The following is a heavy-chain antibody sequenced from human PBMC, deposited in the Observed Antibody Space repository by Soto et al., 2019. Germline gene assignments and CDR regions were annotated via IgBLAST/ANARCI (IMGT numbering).Heavy chain of an antibody. V-gene: IGHV3-30-3*01. Sequence: QVQLVESGGGVVQPGRSLRLSCAASGFTFSSYAMHWVRQAPGKGLEWVAVISYDGSNKYYADSVKGRFTISRDNSKNTLYLQMNSLRAEDTAVYYCARDWSRGSGSYGHYYYGMDVWGQGTTVTVSS. CDR1: GFTFSSYA. D-gene: IGHD3-10*01. CDR2: ISYDGSNK. J-gene: IGHJ6*02. CDR3: ARDWSRGSGSYGHYYYGMDV.